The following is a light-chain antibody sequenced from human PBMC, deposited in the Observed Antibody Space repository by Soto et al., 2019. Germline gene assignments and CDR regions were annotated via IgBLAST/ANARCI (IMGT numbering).Light chain of an antibody. CDR3: SPYISDSSYV. CDR2: EVT. CDR1: SSDVGTYNY. V-gene: IGLV2-14*01. J-gene: IGLJ1*01. Sequence: QSALTQPASVSGSPGQSITISCTGTSSDVGTYNYVSWYQQHPGKAPKVMIYEVTYRPSGVSNRFSGSKSGNTASLTISGLQAEDEADYYCSPYISDSSYVFGSGTKSPS.